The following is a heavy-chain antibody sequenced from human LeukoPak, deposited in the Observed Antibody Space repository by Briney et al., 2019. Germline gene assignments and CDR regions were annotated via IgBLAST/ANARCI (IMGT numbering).Heavy chain of an antibody. CDR2: IYHSGST. Sequence: PSETLSLTCAVSGYSISSGYYWGWIRQPPGKGLEWIGSIYHSGSTYYNPSLKSRVTISVDTSKNQFSLKLSSVTAADTAVYYCARDRGARGPNWFDPWGQGTLVTVSS. CDR1: GYSISSGYY. V-gene: IGHV4-38-2*02. D-gene: IGHD3-10*01. CDR3: ARDRGARGPNWFDP. J-gene: IGHJ5*02.